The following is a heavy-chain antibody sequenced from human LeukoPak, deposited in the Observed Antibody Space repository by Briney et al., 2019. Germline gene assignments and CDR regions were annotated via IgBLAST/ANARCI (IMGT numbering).Heavy chain of an antibody. CDR1: GSSFTSYW. Sequence: GESLKISCQGSGSSFTSYWIGWVRQLPGKGLEWMGIIYPGDSDSRYRPSFQGQVTISADKSISTAYLQWNSLKASDTAMYYCARLRDAYPDYWGQGTLITVSS. V-gene: IGHV5-51*01. D-gene: IGHD5-24*01. J-gene: IGHJ4*02. CDR3: ARLRDAYPDY. CDR2: IYPGDSDS.